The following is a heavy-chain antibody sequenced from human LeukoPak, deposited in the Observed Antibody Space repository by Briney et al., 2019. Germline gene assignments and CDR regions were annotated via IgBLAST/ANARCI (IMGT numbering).Heavy chain of an antibody. CDR3: ARIPPGSGNYYVDY. CDR2: INHSGST. V-gene: IGHV4-34*01. Sequence: SETLSLTCAVYGGSFTGYYWSWIRQPPGKGLEWFGEINHSGSTTYNPSLKSRVTISVDTSKNHFSLRLSSVTAADTAVYYCARIPPGSGNYYVDYWGQGTLVTVSS. J-gene: IGHJ4*02. CDR1: GGSFTGYY. D-gene: IGHD3-10*01.